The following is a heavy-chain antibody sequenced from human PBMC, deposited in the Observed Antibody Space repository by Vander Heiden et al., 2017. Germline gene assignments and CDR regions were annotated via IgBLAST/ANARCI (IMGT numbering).Heavy chain of an antibody. CDR1: GGSISSYY. CDR3: ARTASYGGNSRGAFDI. J-gene: IGHJ3*02. CDR2: IYYSGST. Sequence: QVQLQESGPGLVKPSETLSLTCTVSGGSISSYYWSWLRQPPGKGLEWIGYIYYSGSTNYNPSLKSRVTISVDTSKNQFSLKLSSVTAADTAVYYCARTASYGGNSRGAFDIWGQGTMVTVSS. V-gene: IGHV4-59*08. D-gene: IGHD4-17*01.